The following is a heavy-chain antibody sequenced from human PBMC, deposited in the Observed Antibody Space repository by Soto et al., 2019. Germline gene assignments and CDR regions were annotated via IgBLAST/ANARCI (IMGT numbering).Heavy chain of an antibody. CDR3: ARRNWGGYFDY. CDR1: GGSLTSGDYY. J-gene: IGHJ4*02. D-gene: IGHD3-16*01. Sequence: LSLTCTVSGGSLTSGDYYWSWIRQPPGKGLEWIGYIFHSGGTYFNPSLKSRVTISVDTSKNQFSLKLSSVTAADTAVYYCARRNWGGYFDYWGQGTVVTVSS. CDR2: IFHSGGT. V-gene: IGHV4-30-4*01.